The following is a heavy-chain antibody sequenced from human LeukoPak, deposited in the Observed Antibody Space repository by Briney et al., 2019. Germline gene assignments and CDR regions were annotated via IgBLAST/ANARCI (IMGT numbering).Heavy chain of an antibody. J-gene: IGHJ4*02. D-gene: IGHD1-1*01. CDR1: GGTFSSYA. CDR3: ARWKGREFDY. CDR2: IIPIFGTA. V-gene: IGHV1-69*05. Sequence: SVKVSCKATGGTFSSYAISSVRQAPGQGLEWMGGIIPIFGTANYAQKFQGRVTITTDESTSTAYMELSSLRSEDTAVYYCARWKGREFDYWGQGTLVTVSS.